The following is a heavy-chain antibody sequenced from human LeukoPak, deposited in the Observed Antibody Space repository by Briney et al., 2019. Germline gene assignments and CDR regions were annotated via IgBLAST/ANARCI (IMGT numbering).Heavy chain of an antibody. Sequence: PSETLSLTCSVSGGSTSSSSYYWGWIRQPPGKGLEWIGSIYYSGSTYYNPSLKSRVTISEDTSKNQFSLKLSSVTAADTAVYYCARCRDTSGYYYSAWDFDYWGQGTLVTVSS. D-gene: IGHD3-22*01. J-gene: IGHJ4*02. CDR1: GGSTSSSSYY. CDR2: IYYSGST. V-gene: IGHV4-39*01. CDR3: ARCRDTSGYYYSAWDFDY.